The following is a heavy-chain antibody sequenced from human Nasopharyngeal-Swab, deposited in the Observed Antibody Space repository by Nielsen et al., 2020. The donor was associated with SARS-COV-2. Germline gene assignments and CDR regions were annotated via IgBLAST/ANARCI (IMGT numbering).Heavy chain of an antibody. V-gene: IGHV3-15*01. D-gene: IGHD3-3*01. CDR3: TTEYYDFWSGYQNWFDP. J-gene: IGHJ5*02. CDR2: IKSKTDGGTT. Sequence: ESLKISCAASGFTFSNAWMSWVRQAPGKGLEWVGRIKSKTDGGTTDYAAPVKGRFTISRDDSKNTLYLQMNSLKTEDTAVYYCTTEYYDFWSGYQNWFDPWGQGTLVTVSS. CDR1: GFTFSNAW.